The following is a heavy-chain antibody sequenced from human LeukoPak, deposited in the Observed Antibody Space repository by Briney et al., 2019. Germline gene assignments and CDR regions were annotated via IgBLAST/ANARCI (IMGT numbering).Heavy chain of an antibody. CDR3: ARENYDFWSGLAPKNWFDP. CDR1: GFTFSDYY. V-gene: IGHV3-11*01. CDR2: ISSSGSTI. J-gene: IGHJ5*02. D-gene: IGHD3-3*01. Sequence: GGSLRLSCAASGFTFSDYYMSWIRQAPGKGLEWVSYISSSGSTIYYADSVKGRFTISRDNAKNSLYLQMNSLRAEDTAVYYCARENYDFWSGLAPKNWFDPWGQGTLVTVSS.